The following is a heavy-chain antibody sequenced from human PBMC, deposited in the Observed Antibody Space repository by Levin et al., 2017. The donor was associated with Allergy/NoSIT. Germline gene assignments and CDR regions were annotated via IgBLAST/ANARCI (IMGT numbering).Heavy chain of an antibody. CDR3: ARVRAYYYGSGSDYDY. CDR1: GGTFSNYA. Sequence: KISCKVSGGTFSNYAISWVRQAPGQGLEWMGGIIPIFGTANYAQKFQGIVTITADESTSTAYMELRSLRSEDTTVYYGARVRAYYYGSGSDYDYWGQGTLVTVSS. CDR2: IIPIFGTA. V-gene: IGHV1-69*01. D-gene: IGHD3-10*01. J-gene: IGHJ4*02.